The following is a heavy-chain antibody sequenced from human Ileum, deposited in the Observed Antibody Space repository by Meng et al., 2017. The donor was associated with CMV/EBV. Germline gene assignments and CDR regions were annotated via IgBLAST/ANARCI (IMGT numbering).Heavy chain of an antibody. CDR2: ITHSGRT. V-gene: IGHV4-34*01. CDR1: GGSFTGYY. Sequence: QGQLQQGGAGLLKPSETLSLTCAVFGGSFTGYYWSWFRQSPGKGLEWIGEITHSGRTSYNLSLKSRVTISVDMSKYQFSLKLTSVTAADTAIYYCARGLASGWPDYWGQGTLVTVSS. D-gene: IGHD3-10*01. CDR3: ARGLASGWPDY. J-gene: IGHJ4*02.